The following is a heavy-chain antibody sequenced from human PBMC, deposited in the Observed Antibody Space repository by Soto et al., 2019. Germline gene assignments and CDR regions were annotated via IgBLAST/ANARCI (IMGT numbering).Heavy chain of an antibody. CDR1: GGSISSSNYY. V-gene: IGHV4-39*01. CDR2: IYYSGST. D-gene: IGHD2-2*01. J-gene: IGHJ6*02. CDR3: ARLFHWSSTSCYYYYGMDV. Sequence: QLQLQESGPGLVKPSETLSLTCTVSGGSISSSNYYWGWIRQPPGKGLEWIGSIYYSGSTYYNPALKSRVTISVDTSKIQFSLQLSSVTAADTAVYYCARLFHWSSTSCYYYYGMDVWGQGNTVSVSS.